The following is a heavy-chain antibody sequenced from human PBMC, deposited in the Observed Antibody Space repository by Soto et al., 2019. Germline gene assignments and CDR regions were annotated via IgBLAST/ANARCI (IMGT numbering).Heavy chain of an antibody. CDR2: ISAYNGNT. J-gene: IGHJ6*03. Sequence: ASLKVSCKASGYTFTSYGISWVRQAPGQGLEWMGWISAYNGNTNYAQKLQGRVTMTTDTSTSTAYMELRSLRSDDTAVYYCASVRADIVVVPAAMGDYYYYYMDVWGKGTTVTVSS. CDR3: ASVRADIVVVPAAMGDYYYYYMDV. V-gene: IGHV1-18*01. CDR1: GYTFTSYG. D-gene: IGHD2-2*01.